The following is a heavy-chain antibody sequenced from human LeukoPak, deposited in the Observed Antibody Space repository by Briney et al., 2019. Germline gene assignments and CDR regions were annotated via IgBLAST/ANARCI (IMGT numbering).Heavy chain of an antibody. CDR2: IYSSGSA. Sequence: PGGSLRLSCATSGFSFTDYPMNWVRQAPGKGLEWIGYIYSSGSANYNPSLKSRVIISGDTSKNQISLKLTSVTAADTAVYFCARHRDYYDTWGHGTLVTVSS. CDR3: ARHRDYYDT. D-gene: IGHD3-22*01. V-gene: IGHV4-59*08. CDR1: GFSFTDYP. J-gene: IGHJ4*01.